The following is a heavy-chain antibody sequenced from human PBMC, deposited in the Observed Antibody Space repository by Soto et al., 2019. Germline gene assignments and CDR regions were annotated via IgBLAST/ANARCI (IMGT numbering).Heavy chain of an antibody. V-gene: IGHV4-59*02. J-gene: IGHJ4*02. D-gene: IGHD3-9*01. CDR3: ARSHDILTGFSSPHFDY. CDR1: GDSVSSYY. Sequence: SETLSLTCTVSGDSVSSYYWSWIRQPPGKGLEWIWYIYYSGSTNYNPSLKSRVTISVDTSKNQFSLKLSSVTAADTAVYYCARSHDILTGFSSPHFDYWGQGTLVTVSS. CDR2: IYYSGST.